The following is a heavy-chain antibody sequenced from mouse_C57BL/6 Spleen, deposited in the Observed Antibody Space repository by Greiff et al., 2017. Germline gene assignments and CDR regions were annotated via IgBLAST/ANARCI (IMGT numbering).Heavy chain of an antibody. V-gene: IGHV1-76*01. Sequence: QVQLKQSGAELVRPGASVKLSCKASGYTFTDYYINWVKQRPGQGLEWIARIYPGSGNTYYNEKFKGKATLTAEKSSSTAYMQLSSLTSEDSAVYFCARDGYLPFDYWGQGTTLTVSS. J-gene: IGHJ2*01. CDR3: ARDGYLPFDY. D-gene: IGHD2-3*01. CDR1: GYTFTDYY. CDR2: IYPGSGNT.